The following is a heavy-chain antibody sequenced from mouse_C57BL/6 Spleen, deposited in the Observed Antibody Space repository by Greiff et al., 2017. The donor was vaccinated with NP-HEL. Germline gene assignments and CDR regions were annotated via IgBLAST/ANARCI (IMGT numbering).Heavy chain of an antibody. CDR2: ISNLAYSI. CDR1: GFTFSDYG. Sequence: EVKLMESGGGLVQPGGSLKLSCAASGFTFSDYGMAWVRQAPGKGPEWVAFISNLAYSIYYADTVTGRFTISRENAKNTLYLEMSSLRSEDTAMYYCARHGLGQGYAMDYWGQGTSVTVSS. D-gene: IGHD4-1*01. CDR3: ARHGLGQGYAMDY. V-gene: IGHV5-15*01. J-gene: IGHJ4*01.